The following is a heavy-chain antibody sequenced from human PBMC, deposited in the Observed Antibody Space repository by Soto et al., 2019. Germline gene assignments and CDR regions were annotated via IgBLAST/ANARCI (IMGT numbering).Heavy chain of an antibody. D-gene: IGHD3-10*01. CDR2: IFHDGTA. J-gene: IGHJ4*02. V-gene: IGHV4-4*02. Sequence: SETLSLTFAVSGVSLTSGNWWSWVRQSPQGGLEYIGEIFHDGTANYYPSFERRVAMSVDTSRNQFSLNLTSLTAADTVVYFCARLVYDTRLNYMYFDFWGPGSLVTVS. CDR3: ARLVYDTRLNYMYFDF. CDR1: GVSLTSGNW.